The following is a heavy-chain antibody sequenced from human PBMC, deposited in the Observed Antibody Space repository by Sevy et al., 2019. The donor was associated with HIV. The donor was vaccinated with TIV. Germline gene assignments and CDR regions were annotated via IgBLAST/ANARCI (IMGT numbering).Heavy chain of an antibody. V-gene: IGHV4-34*01. D-gene: IGHD2-15*01. J-gene: IGHJ6*02. Sequence: SETLSLTCAVYGGSFSGYYWSWIRQPPGKGLEWIGEINHSGSNNYNPSLKSRVTISVDTSKNQFSLKLCSVTAADTAVYYCAGMSGGSADYYYYGMDVWGQGTTVTVSS. CDR1: GGSFSGYY. CDR3: AGMSGGSADYYYYGMDV. CDR2: INHSGSN.